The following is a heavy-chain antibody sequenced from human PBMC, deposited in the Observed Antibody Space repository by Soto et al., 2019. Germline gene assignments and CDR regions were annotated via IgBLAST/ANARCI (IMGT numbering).Heavy chain of an antibody. V-gene: IGHV4-30-4*08. CDR3: ARGVTMVRGVIIPWFAS. Sequence: YCCSIIRKTPGKGLEWIGYISYSGSTYYNPSLKSRVTISVDTSKNQFSLKLSSVTAADTAVYYCARGVTMVRGVIIPWFASWGKRTLVTVFS. D-gene: IGHD3-10*01. CDR2: ISYSGST. CDR1: YC. J-gene: IGHJ5*01.